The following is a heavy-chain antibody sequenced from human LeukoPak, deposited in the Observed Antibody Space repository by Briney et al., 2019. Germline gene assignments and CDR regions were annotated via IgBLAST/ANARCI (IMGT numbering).Heavy chain of an antibody. Sequence: PGGSLRLSCAASGFTFSSYSMNWVRQAPGKGLEWVANIKQDGSEKYYVDSVKGRFTISRDNAKNSLYLQMNSLRAEDTAVYYCASGFGFDCSSTSCSYFDYWGQGTLVTVSS. CDR1: GFTFSSYS. D-gene: IGHD2-2*01. J-gene: IGHJ4*02. V-gene: IGHV3-7*01. CDR3: ASGFGFDCSSTSCSYFDY. CDR2: IKQDGSEK.